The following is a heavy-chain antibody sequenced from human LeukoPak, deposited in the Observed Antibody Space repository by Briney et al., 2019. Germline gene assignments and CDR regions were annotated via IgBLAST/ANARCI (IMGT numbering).Heavy chain of an antibody. Sequence: GASVKVSCKTSGYTFTSYPINWVRQATGQGLECMGWMNLYSGDRGYAQKFQGRVSITSDTSISTAYLEPSSLRSDDTAVYFCARTTSLTSSGSDYWGQGTLVTVSS. D-gene: IGHD4-17*01. CDR1: GYTFTSYP. CDR3: ARTTSLTSSGSDY. V-gene: IGHV1-8*03. CDR2: MNLYSGDR. J-gene: IGHJ4*02.